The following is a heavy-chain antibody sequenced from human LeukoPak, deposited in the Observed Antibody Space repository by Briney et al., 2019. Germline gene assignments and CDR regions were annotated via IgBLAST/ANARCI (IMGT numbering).Heavy chain of an antibody. CDR1: GFTFSSYG. D-gene: IGHD3-10*01. V-gene: IGHV3-30*18. Sequence: GGSLRLSCAASGFTFSSYGMHWVRQAPGKGLEWVAVISYDGRNKYYADSVKGRFTISRDNSKNTLYLQMNSLRAEDTAVYYCAKPGADYWGQGTLVTVSS. J-gene: IGHJ4*02. CDR3: AKPGADY. CDR2: ISYDGRNK.